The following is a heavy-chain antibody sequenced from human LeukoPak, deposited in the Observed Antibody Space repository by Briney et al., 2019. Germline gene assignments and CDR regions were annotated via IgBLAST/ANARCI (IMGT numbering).Heavy chain of an antibody. CDR3: ARVGCSSTSCSYPTYYYYMDV. CDR1: GGSVSSHY. V-gene: IGHV4-59*02. CDR2: IYYSGST. J-gene: IGHJ6*03. Sequence: SETLSLTCTVSGGSVSSHYWSWIRQPPGKGLEWIGYIYYSGSTNYNPSLKSRVTISVDPSKNQFSLKLSSVTAADTAVYYCARVGCSSTSCSYPTYYYYMDVWGKGTTVTVSS. D-gene: IGHD2-2*01.